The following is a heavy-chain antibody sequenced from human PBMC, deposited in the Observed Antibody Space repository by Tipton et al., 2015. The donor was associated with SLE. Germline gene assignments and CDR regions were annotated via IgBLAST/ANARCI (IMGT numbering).Heavy chain of an antibody. CDR1: GFTFSSYV. CDR3: AREGNWNGEFDY. V-gene: IGHV3-30*04. D-gene: IGHD1-1*01. J-gene: IGHJ4*02. Sequence: SLRLSCAVSGFTFSSYVMHWVRQAPGKGLEWVAVISYDGSNKYYADSVKGRFTISRDNSKNTLYLQMNTLRAEDTAVYYCAREGNWNGEFDYWGQGTLVTVSS. CDR2: ISYDGSNK.